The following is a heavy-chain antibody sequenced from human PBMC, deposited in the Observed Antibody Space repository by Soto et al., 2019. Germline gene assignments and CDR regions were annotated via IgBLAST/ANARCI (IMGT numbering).Heavy chain of an antibody. CDR3: AKDLVNVVVTPGWFDP. CDR2: INHSGST. V-gene: IGHV4-34*01. J-gene: IGHJ5*02. D-gene: IGHD2-21*02. Sequence: PSETLSLTCAVYGGSFSGYYWSWIRQPPGKGLEWIGEINHSGSTNYNPSLKSRVTISVDTSKNQFSLKLSSVTAADTAVYYCAKDLVNVVVTPGWFDPWGQGTLVTVSS. CDR1: GGSFSGYY.